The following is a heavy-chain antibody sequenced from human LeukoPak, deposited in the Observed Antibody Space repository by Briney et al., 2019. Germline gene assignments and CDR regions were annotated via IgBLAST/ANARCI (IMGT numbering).Heavy chain of an antibody. J-gene: IGHJ4*02. Sequence: GGSLRLSCAASGFTFSSYAMHWVRQAPGKGLEWVAVISYDGSNKYYADSVKGRFTISRDNSKNTLYLQMNSLRAEDTAVYYCARDGGGSGWYPGLFHWGQGTLVTVSS. D-gene: IGHD6-19*01. CDR3: ARDGGGSGWYPGLFH. CDR2: ISYDGSNK. CDR1: GFTFSSYA. V-gene: IGHV3-30-3*01.